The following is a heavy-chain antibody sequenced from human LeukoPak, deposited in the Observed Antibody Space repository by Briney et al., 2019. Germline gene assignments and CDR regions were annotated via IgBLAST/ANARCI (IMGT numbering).Heavy chain of an antibody. CDR2: INPSGGST. Sequence: ASVKVSCKASGYTFTSYYMHWVRQAHGQGLEWMGIINPSGGSTSYAQKFQGRVTMTRDMSTSTVYMELSSLRSEDTAVYYCARDGGDCSSTSCYLFDYWGQGTLVTVSS. D-gene: IGHD2-2*01. V-gene: IGHV1-46*01. CDR1: GYTFTSYY. J-gene: IGHJ4*02. CDR3: ARDGGDCSSTSCYLFDY.